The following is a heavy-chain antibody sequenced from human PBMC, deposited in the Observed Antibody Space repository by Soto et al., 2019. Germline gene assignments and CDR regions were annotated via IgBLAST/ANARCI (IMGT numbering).Heavy chain of an antibody. J-gene: IGHJ4*02. CDR2: ISDRSSII. D-gene: IGHD6-19*01. Sequence: PGGSLRLSCAASGFTFSSYSMNWVRQAPGKGLEWVSYISDRSSIIYYADSVRGRFTISRDNAKKSLYLQMNSLRAEDTSVYFCAKDQYSSGWYGFFDYWGQGTLVTVSS. CDR1: GFTFSSYS. CDR3: AKDQYSSGWYGFFDY. V-gene: IGHV3-48*01.